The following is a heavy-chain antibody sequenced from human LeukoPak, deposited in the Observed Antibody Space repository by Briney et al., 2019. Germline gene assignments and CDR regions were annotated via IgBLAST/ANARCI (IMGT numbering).Heavy chain of an antibody. Sequence: PGGSLRLSCAASGFTFSSYVMSWVRQAPGKGLEWVSAISGSGGSTYYADSVKGRFTISGDNSKNTLYLQMNSLRAEDTAIYYCAKGYNILTGVIDYWGQGTLVTVSS. V-gene: IGHV3-23*01. CDR2: ISGSGGST. CDR1: GFTFSSYV. J-gene: IGHJ4*02. CDR3: AKGYNILTGVIDY. D-gene: IGHD3-9*01.